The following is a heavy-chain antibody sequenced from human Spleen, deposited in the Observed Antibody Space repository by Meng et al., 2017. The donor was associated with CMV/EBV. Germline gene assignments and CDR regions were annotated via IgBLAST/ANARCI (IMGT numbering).Heavy chain of an antibody. CDR2: INHSGST. V-gene: IGHV4-34*01. CDR3: AREDGRYCSSTSCYRRGWFDP. J-gene: IGHJ5*02. D-gene: IGHD2-2*02. CDR1: GYY. Sequence: GYYWSWIRQPPGKGLEWIGEINHSGSTNYNPYLKSRVTISVDASKNQFSLKLSSVTAADTAVYYCAREDGRYCSSTSCYRRGWFDPWGQGTLVTVSS.